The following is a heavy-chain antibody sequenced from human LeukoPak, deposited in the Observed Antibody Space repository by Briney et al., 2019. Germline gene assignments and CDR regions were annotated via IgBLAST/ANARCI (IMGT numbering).Heavy chain of an antibody. V-gene: IGHV1-2*02. CDR3: AKEGGGLDY. CDR2: ISLNSGGT. D-gene: IGHD3-16*01. Sequence: ASVKVSCKASGYMFTGYHMHWVRQAPGQGLEWMGWISLNSGGTSYAQTFEGRVTMTRDTSISTAYMELSGLRSADTAVYYCAKEGGGLDYWGQGTLVTVSS. CDR1: GYMFTGYH. J-gene: IGHJ4*02.